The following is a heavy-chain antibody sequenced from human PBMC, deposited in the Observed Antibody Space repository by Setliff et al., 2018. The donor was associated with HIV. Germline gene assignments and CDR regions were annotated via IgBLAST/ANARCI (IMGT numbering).Heavy chain of an antibody. D-gene: IGHD2-15*01. CDR1: GGSISSYY. CDR2: IYYSGST. J-gene: IGHJ3*02. CDR3: ARNPCSGGSCPDAFDI. V-gene: IGHV4-59*01. Sequence: PSETLSLTCTVSGGSISSYYWRWIRQPPGKGLEWIGYIYYSGSTNYNPSLKSRVTISVDTSKNQFSLKLSSVTAADTAVYYCARNPCSGGSCPDAFDIWGQGTMVTVSS.